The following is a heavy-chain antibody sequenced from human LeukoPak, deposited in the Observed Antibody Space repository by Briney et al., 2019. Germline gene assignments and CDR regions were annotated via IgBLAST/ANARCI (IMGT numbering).Heavy chain of an antibody. D-gene: IGHD6-19*01. J-gene: IGHJ5*02. CDR2: ISSSSSYI. CDR1: GFTFSSYN. V-gene: IGHV3-21*01. Sequence: PGGSLRLSCAASGFTFSSYNMNWVRQAPGKGLEWVSSISSSSSYIYYADSVKGRFTISRDDAKDSLFLQMNSLRAEDTAVYYCARASSGWYNWFDPWGQGTLVTVSS. CDR3: ARASSGWYNWFDP.